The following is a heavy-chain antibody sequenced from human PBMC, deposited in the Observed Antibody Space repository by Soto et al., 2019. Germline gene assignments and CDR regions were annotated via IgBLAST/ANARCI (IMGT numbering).Heavy chain of an antibody. J-gene: IGHJ6*02. V-gene: IGHV1-18*01. CDR1: GYDYVTYA. Sequence: QAQLVQSGAEVKKPGASVNVSCKASGYDYVTYAIPWVRQRPGQGLEWMGWISTLNGNTNYAQNFQGRVTMTTYTSTRIVHLEVRSLRSADTAVYYCARRVQVWLADDYGMDLWGQGTTVTVS. D-gene: IGHD5-18*01. CDR3: ARRVQVWLADDYGMDL. CDR2: ISTLNGNT.